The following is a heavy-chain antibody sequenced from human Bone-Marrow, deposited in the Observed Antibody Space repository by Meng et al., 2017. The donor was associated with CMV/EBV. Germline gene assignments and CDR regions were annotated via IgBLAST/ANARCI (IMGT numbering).Heavy chain of an antibody. J-gene: IGHJ6*02. V-gene: IGHV4-34*01. D-gene: IGHD6-6*01. CDR2: INHSGST. Sequence: SETLSLTCAVSGGSFSGYYWSWIRQPPGKGLEWIGEINHSGSTNYNPSLKSRVTISVDTSKNQFSLKLSSVTAADTAVYYCARDSSSRISNYYYGMDVWGQGTTVTVSS. CDR3: ARDSSSRISNYYYGMDV. CDR1: GGSFSGYY.